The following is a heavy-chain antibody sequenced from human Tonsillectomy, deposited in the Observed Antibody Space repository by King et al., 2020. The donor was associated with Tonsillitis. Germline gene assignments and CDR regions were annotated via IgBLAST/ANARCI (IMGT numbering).Heavy chain of an antibody. V-gene: IGHV1-2*02. CDR2: INPNSGGT. CDR3: AREQAPGRGYSYGYDH. D-gene: IGHD5-18*01. J-gene: IGHJ5*02. Sequence: QLVQSGAEVKKPGASVKVSCKASGYTFTGYYIHWVRQAPGQGLEWMGWINPNSGGTNYAQKFQGRVTMTRDTSISTAYMELSSLRSDDTAVYYCAREQAPGRGYSYGYDHWGQGTLVTVSS. CDR1: GYTFTGYY.